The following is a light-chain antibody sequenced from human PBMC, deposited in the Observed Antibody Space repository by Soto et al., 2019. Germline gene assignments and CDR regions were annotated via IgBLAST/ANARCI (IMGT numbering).Light chain of an antibody. CDR2: GAS. CDR1: QSVSSN. J-gene: IGKJ1*01. V-gene: IGKV3-15*01. CDR3: QQYGSSPPT. Sequence: EIVMTQSPATLSVSPGERATLSCRASQSVSSNLAWYQQKPGQAPRLLIYGASTRATGIPARFSGSGSGTDLTLTISRLEPEDFAVYYCQQYGSSPPTFGQGTKVDIK.